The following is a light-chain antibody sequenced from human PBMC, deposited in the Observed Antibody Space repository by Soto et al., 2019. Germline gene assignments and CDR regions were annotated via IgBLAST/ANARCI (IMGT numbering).Light chain of an antibody. J-gene: IGKJ4*01. CDR2: WAS. V-gene: IGKV4-1*01. CDR1: QSVLYSSNNKNY. Sequence: DIVMTQSPDSLAVSLGERATINCKSSQSVLYSSNNKNYLAWYQQKPGQPPKLLIYWASTRESGVPDRFSGSGSGIDFTLTSSRLEADDVAFYHRQRNKNSPLTFGEGTRVEIK. CDR3: QRNKNSPLT.